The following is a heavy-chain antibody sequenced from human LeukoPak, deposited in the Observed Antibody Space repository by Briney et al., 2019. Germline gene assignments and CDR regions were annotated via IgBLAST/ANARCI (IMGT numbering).Heavy chain of an antibody. V-gene: IGHV4-4*07. CDR1: GGSISRYY. CDR3: ARDEQQLVGDWFDP. D-gene: IGHD6-13*01. CDR2: IYTSGST. J-gene: IGHJ5*02. Sequence: SETLSLTCTVSGGSISRYYWSWIRQPAGKGLEWVGRIYTSGSTNYNPSLKSRVTMSVDTSKHQFSLKLSSVTAADTAVYYCARDEQQLVGDWFDPWGQGTLVTVSS.